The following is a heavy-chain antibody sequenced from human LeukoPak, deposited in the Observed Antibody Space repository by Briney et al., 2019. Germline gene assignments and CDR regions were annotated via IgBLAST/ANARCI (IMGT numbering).Heavy chain of an antibody. D-gene: IGHD6-19*01. CDR3: ALDTSGWSDDSFDI. CDR2: VHYSGSI. Sequence: PSETLSLTCTVSGTTISNYYWSWIRQPPGKGLEWIGYVHYSGSINYNPSLKSRVTISIDTSNNQFSLKLNSVTAADTAVYYCALDTSGWSDDSFDIWGPGTTVTVS. CDR1: GTTISNYY. V-gene: IGHV4-59*03. J-gene: IGHJ3*02.